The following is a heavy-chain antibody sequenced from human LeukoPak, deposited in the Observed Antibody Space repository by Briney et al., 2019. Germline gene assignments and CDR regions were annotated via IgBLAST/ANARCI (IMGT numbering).Heavy chain of an antibody. CDR2: ISWNSANI. J-gene: IGHJ4*02. CDR1: GFTFADYG. CDR3: AKGGYSSITCYTNC. V-gene: IGHV3-9*03. Sequence: GGSLRLSCAASGFTFADYGMHWVRQAPGKGLEWVSSISWNSANIAYADSVKGRFTISRDNARNSLYLQMNSLRAEDMALYYCAKGGYSSITCYTNCWGQGTLVTVSS. D-gene: IGHD2-2*01.